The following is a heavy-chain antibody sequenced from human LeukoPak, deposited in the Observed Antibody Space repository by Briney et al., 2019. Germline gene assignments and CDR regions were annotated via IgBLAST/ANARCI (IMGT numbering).Heavy chain of an antibody. CDR2: ISGYNGDT. V-gene: IGHV1-18*04. J-gene: IGHJ4*02. CDR3: GVSGYDSLLIY. D-gene: IGHD5-12*01. Sequence: GGLVKLSCKASGYTFTSYGISWVRQAPGQGLEWMGWISGYNGDTKYAQNFQGRVTMTIDTSTSTAYMELRSLRSDDTAVYYCGVSGYDSLLIYWGQGTLVTVSS. CDR1: GYTFTSYG.